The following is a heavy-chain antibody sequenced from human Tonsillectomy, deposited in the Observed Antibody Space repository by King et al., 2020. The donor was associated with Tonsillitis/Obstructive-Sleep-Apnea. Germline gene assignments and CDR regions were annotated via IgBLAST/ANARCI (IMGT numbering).Heavy chain of an antibody. V-gene: IGHV4-34*01. Sequence: VQLPQWGAGLLKPSETLSLPCAVYGGSFSGYYWSWIRQPPGKGLEWIGEINHSGSTNYNPSLKSRVTISVDTSKNQFSLKLSSVTAADTAVYYCARGSRIVVVPAAKTNYYYMDVWGKGTTVTVSS. CDR1: GGSFSGYY. D-gene: IGHD2-2*01. CDR3: ARGSRIVVVPAAKTNYYYMDV. CDR2: INHSGST. J-gene: IGHJ6*03.